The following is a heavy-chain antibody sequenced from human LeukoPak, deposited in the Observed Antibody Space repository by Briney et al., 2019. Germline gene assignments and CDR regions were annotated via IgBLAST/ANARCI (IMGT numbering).Heavy chain of an antibody. Sequence: GGSLRLSCAASGFTFSSYAMSWVRQAPGEGLEWVSAISGSGGSTYYADSVKGRFTISRDNSKNTLYLQMNSLRAGDTAVYYCAKFPGFYGDYPKDAFDIWGQGTMVTVSS. D-gene: IGHD4-17*01. J-gene: IGHJ3*02. CDR3: AKFPGFYGDYPKDAFDI. CDR1: GFTFSSYA. V-gene: IGHV3-23*01. CDR2: ISGSGGST.